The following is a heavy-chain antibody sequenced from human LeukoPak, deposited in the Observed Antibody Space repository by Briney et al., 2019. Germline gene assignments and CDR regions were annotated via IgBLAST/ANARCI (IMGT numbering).Heavy chain of an antibody. V-gene: IGHV4-59*08. D-gene: IGHD2-21*02. Sequence: SETLSLTCTVSGSSISGYYWSWIRQPPGKGLEWVGHIYYSENTNYNNPSLKSRVTISVDMSKNQFSLKLRSVTAADTAVYYCARWANCGGDCYWLQHWGQGTLVTVSS. CDR1: GSSISGYY. J-gene: IGHJ1*01. CDR2: IYYSENT. CDR3: ARWANCGGDCYWLQH.